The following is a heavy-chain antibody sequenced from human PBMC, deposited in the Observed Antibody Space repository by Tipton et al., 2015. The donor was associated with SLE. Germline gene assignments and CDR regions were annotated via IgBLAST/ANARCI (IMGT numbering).Heavy chain of an antibody. V-gene: IGHV6-1*01. CDR2: TYYRSKWYN. D-gene: IGHD3-16*01. Sequence: GLVKPSQTLSLTCIISGDSVSSNNAAWNWIRQSPSRGLEWLGRTYYRSKWYNDYAVSVKSRITINPDTSKNQFSLRLSSVTAADTAVYYCARGVSGYFSYCYMDVWGKGTTVTIS. CDR3: ARGVSGYFSYCYMDV. CDR1: GDSVSSNNAA. J-gene: IGHJ6*03.